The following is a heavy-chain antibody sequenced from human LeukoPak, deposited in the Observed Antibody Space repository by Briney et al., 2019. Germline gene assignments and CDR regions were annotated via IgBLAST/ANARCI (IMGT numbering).Heavy chain of an antibody. J-gene: IGHJ4*02. CDR3: ARGNLNYYDSSGYLIR. Sequence: SETLSLTCAVYGGSFSGYYWSWIRQPPGKGLEWIGEINHSGSTNYNPSLKSRDTISVDTSKNQFSLKLSSVTAADTAVYYCARGNLNYYDSSGYLIRWGQGTLVTVSS. CDR1: GGSFSGYY. D-gene: IGHD3-22*01. V-gene: IGHV4-34*01. CDR2: INHSGST.